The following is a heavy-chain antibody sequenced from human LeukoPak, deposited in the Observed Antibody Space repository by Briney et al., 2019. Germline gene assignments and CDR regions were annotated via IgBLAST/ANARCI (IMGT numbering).Heavy chain of an antibody. CDR3: ATGLRYFDWLDAFDI. D-gene: IGHD3-9*01. CDR2: VIPGLGIT. V-gene: IGHV1-69*04. J-gene: IGHJ3*02. CDR1: GGTFSSYA. Sequence: GASVKLSFTASGGTFSSYAISWVRHPHGQGHERMGRVIPGLGITNYAQRFQGRGTITADKSTSKAYLELSRPRSEDTAVYYWATGLRYFDWLDAFDIWGQGTMVTVSS.